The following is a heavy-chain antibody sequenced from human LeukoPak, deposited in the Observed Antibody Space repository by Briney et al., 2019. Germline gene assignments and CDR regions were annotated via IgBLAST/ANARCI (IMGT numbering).Heavy chain of an antibody. CDR2: IKSKKDGGTT. D-gene: IGHD1-26*01. CDR1: GFTFSSYA. J-gene: IGHJ4*02. Sequence: PGRSLRLSCAASGFTFSSYAMHWVRQAPGKGLEWVGHIKSKKDGGTTDYAAPVKDRFTISRDDSRNTLSMQMNSLKTEDTAVYYCATEYYGSHNFWGQGTLVTVSS. V-gene: IGHV3-15*01. CDR3: ATEYYGSHNF.